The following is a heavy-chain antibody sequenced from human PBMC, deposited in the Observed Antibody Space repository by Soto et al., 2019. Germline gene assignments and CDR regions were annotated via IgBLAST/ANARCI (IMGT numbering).Heavy chain of an antibody. Sequence: EVQLVESGGGLVQPGGSLRLSCAASGFTFSSYSMNWVRQAPGKGLECVSYVSGSSTTIYYADSVKGRFTVSRDNAKNSRYVQKNSLRDEDTAVYYWAREKGDGYNPFDYWGQGTLVTVSS. J-gene: IGHJ4*02. V-gene: IGHV3-48*02. CDR3: AREKGDGYNPFDY. D-gene: IGHD5-12*01. CDR2: VSGSSTTI. CDR1: GFTFSSYS.